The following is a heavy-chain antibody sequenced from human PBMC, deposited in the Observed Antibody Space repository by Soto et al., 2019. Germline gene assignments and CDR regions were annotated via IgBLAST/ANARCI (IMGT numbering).Heavy chain of an antibody. J-gene: IGHJ5*02. CDR3: ARKHSLDYIRWGLDP. D-gene: IGHD4-4*01. CDR2: ILHTGTT. V-gene: IGHV4-38-2*02. Sequence: PSATLSLTGTVSGGSISSGYHWAWIRQPPWMRLEWVASILHTGTTYYNPSLTSRVTISVDTSKNQFSLKLTSVTAADSAVYYCARKHSLDYIRWGLDPWGQGTLVTVSS. CDR1: GGSISSGYH.